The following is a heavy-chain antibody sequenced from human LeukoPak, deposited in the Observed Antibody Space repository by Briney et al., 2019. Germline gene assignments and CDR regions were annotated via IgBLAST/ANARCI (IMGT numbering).Heavy chain of an antibody. J-gene: IGHJ4*02. CDR2: ISSSSSYI. CDR3: AKGGGYYIYYFDY. CDR1: GFTFSSYS. Sequence: GGSLRLSCAASGFTFSSYSMNWVRQAPGKGLEWVSSISSSSSYIYYADSVKGRFTISRDNAKNSLYLQMNSLRAEDTALYYCAKGGGYYIYYFDYWGQGTLVTVSS. D-gene: IGHD3-22*01. V-gene: IGHV3-21*04.